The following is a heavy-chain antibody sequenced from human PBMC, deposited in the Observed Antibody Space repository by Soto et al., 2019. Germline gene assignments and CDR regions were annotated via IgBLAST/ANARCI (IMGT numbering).Heavy chain of an antibody. CDR2: VYATLTS. J-gene: IGHJ5*02. Sequence: SSPLSLTFSVSGGSMSKFYWSWIRKTAGKGLEWMGRVYATLTSDYNPSLRSRIAMSVDRSKKTVSLRRMSVTAADTGVYYCVRDGSKTLRDCFDPWGQGILVTVSS. V-gene: IGHV4-4*07. D-gene: IGHD4-17*01. CDR1: GGSMSKFY. CDR3: VRDGSKTLRDCFDP.